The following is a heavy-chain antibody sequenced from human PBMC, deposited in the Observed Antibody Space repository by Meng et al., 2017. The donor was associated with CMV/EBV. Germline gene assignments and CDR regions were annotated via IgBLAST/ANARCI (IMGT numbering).Heavy chain of an antibody. CDR2: IYYSGST. V-gene: IGHV4-30-4*08. D-gene: IGHD6-13*01. J-gene: IGHJ4*02. CDR1: GGSSSSGDYY. CDR3: ARAQYSSSCDY. Sequence: QAQLPDPGPGLVQPSQTLSLTCTVSGGSSSSGDYYWSWIRQPPGKGLEWIGYIYYSGSTYHNPSLKSRVTISVDTSKNQFSLNLSSVTAADTAVYYCARAQYSSSCDYWGQGTLVTVSS.